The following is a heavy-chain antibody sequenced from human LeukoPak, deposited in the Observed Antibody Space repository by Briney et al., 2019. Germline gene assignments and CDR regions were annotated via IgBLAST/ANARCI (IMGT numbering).Heavy chain of an antibody. V-gene: IGHV1-8*01. CDR1: GYTFTSYD. CDR3: ARGRTYSSGWYYFDY. D-gene: IGHD6-19*01. J-gene: IGHJ4*02. Sequence: ASVKVSCKASGYTFTSYDINWVRQATGQGLEWMGWMNPNSGNTGYAQKFQGRVTMTRNTSISTAYMELSSLRSDDTAVYYCARGRTYSSGWYYFDYWGQGTLVTVSS. CDR2: MNPNSGNT.